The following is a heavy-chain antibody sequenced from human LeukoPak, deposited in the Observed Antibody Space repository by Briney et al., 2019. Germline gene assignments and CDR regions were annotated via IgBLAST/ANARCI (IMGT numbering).Heavy chain of an antibody. Sequence: SQTLSLTCDVSGGFISSGTHYWTWIRQPVGKGLEWLGRIFTSGSPTYNSSLESRLTISIDKSKNQFFLKLNSVTAADTAVYYCARRWNYKDSFDIWGQGKMVAVSS. CDR1: GGFISSGTHY. V-gene: IGHV4-61*02. CDR3: ARRWNYKDSFDI. J-gene: IGHJ3*02. D-gene: IGHD3-22*01. CDR2: IFTSGSP.